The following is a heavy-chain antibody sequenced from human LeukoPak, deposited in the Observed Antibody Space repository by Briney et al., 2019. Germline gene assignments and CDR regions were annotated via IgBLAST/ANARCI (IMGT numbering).Heavy chain of an antibody. J-gene: IGHJ6*02. CDR1: GFTFSSYS. Sequence: GGSLRLSCAASGFTFSSYSMNWVRQAPGKGLEWVSYISSSSSTIYYADSVKGRFTISRDSAKNSLYLQMNSLRDEDTAVYYCARDLRGDYDFWSGYYKVAQSYGMDVWGQGTTVTVSS. D-gene: IGHD3-3*01. V-gene: IGHV3-48*02. CDR2: ISSSSSTI. CDR3: ARDLRGDYDFWSGYYKVAQSYGMDV.